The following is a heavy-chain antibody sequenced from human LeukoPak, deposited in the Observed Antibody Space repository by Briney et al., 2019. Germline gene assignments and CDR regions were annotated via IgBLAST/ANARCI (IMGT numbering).Heavy chain of an antibody. CDR3: ARDLPSWYGAIMDV. CDR1: GFTFSSYG. Sequence: GRSLRLSCAASGFTFSSYGMHWVRQAPGKGLEWVAVISYDGSNKYYADSVKGRFTISRDNSKNTLYLQMNSLRAEDTAVYYCARDLPSWYGAIMDVWGKGTTVTVSS. D-gene: IGHD6-13*01. J-gene: IGHJ6*03. V-gene: IGHV3-30*03. CDR2: ISYDGSNK.